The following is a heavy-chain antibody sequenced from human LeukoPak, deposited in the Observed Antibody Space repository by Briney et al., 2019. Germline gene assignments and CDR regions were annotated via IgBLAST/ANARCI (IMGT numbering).Heavy chain of an antibody. J-gene: IGHJ4*02. CDR1: GGSFSGYY. CDR2: INHSGST. D-gene: IGHD6-13*01. Sequence: SETLSLTCAVYGGSFSGYYWSWIRQPPGKGLEWIGEINHSGSTNYNPSLKSRLTISVDTSKNQFSLKLSSVTAADTAVYAREGFEQQLGVGECYFDYWGQGTLVTVSS. CDR3: EGFEQQLGVGECYFDY. V-gene: IGHV4-34*01.